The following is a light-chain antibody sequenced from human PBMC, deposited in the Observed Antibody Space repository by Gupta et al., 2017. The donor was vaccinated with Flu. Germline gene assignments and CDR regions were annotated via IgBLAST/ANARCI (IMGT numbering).Light chain of an antibody. Sequence: PVTLGQPASISCRSSQSLVYKNGITYLYWFQQRPGQSPRRIIYEVSKRDFGVPDRFSGSGSGTDFTLKSSRGEAEDVGVYYGMRGKHPWTFGQGTKLEI. CDR2: EVS. J-gene: IGKJ2*02. V-gene: IGKV2-30*01. CDR3: MRGKHPWT. CDR1: QSLVYKNGITY.